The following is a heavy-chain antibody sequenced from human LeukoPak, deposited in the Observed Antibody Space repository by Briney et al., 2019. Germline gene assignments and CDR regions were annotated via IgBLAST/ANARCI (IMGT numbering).Heavy chain of an antibody. Sequence: SETLSLTCAVYGGSFSHYYWSWIRQSPGMGLEWIGEINDSGTVNYNPSLMGRVTISLDKSKNQFSLKLSSATAADTAVYYCARRWNYGRNYYIDVWGKGATVSVSS. V-gene: IGHV4-34*01. D-gene: IGHD1-7*01. CDR2: INDSGTV. J-gene: IGHJ6*03. CDR1: GGSFSHYY. CDR3: ARRWNYGRNYYIDV.